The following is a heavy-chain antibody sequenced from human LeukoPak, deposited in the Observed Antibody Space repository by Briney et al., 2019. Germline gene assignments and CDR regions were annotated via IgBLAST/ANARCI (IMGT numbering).Heavy chain of an antibody. D-gene: IGHD4-17*01. V-gene: IGHV3-21*01. Sequence: PGGSLRLSCAASGFTFSSYSMNWVRQAPGKGLEWVSSISSSSYIYYADSVKGRFTISRDNAKSSLYLQMNSLRAEDTAVYYCAREVYGDFGFDYWGQGTLVTVSS. J-gene: IGHJ4*02. CDR2: ISSSSYI. CDR3: AREVYGDFGFDY. CDR1: GFTFSSYS.